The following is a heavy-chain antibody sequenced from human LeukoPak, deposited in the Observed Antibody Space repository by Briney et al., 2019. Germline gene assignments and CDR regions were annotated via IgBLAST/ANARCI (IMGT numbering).Heavy chain of an antibody. V-gene: IGHV3-7*05. Sequence: GGSLRLSCAASGFTFSNYAMSWVRQAPGIGLQWVASINQGGSAKYYVDSVKGRFTISRDSATNSLFLQMNSLRAEDTALYYCVRDSDRRSDYWGQGTLVTVSS. CDR1: GFTFSNYA. CDR2: INQGGSAK. D-gene: IGHD3-22*01. J-gene: IGHJ4*02. CDR3: VRDSDRRSDY.